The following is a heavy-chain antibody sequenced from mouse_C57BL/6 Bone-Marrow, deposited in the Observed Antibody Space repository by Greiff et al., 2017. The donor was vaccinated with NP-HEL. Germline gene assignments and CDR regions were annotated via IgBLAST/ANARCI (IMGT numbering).Heavy chain of an antibody. V-gene: IGHV5-4*01. CDR1: GFTSSSYA. CDR3: ARDEGLPAWFAY. Sequence: EVQVVESGGGLVKPGGSLKLSCAASGFTSSSYAMSWVRQTPEKRLEWVATISDGGSYTYYPDNVKGRFTISRDNAKNNLYLQMSHLKSEDTAMYYCARDEGLPAWFAYWGQGTLVTVSA. J-gene: IGHJ3*01. CDR2: ISDGGSYT. D-gene: IGHD3-1*01.